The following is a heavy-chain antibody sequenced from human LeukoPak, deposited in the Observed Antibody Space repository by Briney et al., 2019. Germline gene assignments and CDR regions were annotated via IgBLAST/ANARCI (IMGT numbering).Heavy chain of an antibody. J-gene: IGHJ4*02. CDR3: ARVWAYDYVWGSYRYGNYFDY. Sequence: SETLSLTCTVSGGSISSSSYYWGWIRQPPGKGLEWIGSIYYSGSTYYNPSLKSRVTISVDKSKNQFSLKLSSVTAADTAVYYCARVWAYDYVWGSYRYGNYFDYWGQGTLVTVSS. CDR2: IYYSGST. D-gene: IGHD3-16*02. V-gene: IGHV4-39*07. CDR1: GGSISSSSYY.